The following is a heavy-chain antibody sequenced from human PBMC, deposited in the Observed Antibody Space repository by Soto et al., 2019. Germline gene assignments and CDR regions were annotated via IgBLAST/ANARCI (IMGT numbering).Heavy chain of an antibody. J-gene: IGHJ4*02. CDR2: ISSSGGST. V-gene: IGHV3-23*01. CDR3: AKGDDILTGPIFDY. D-gene: IGHD3-9*01. CDR1: GFTFSSYA. Sequence: GGSLRLSCAASGFTFSSYAMSWVRQAPGKGLEWVSTISSSGGSTYYADSVKGRFTISRDNSKNTLHLQMNSLRAEDTAVYYCAKGDDILTGPIFDYWGQGNMVTVSS.